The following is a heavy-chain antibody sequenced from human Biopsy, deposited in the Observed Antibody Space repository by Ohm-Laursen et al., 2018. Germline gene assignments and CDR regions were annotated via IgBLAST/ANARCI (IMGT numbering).Heavy chain of an antibody. CDR3: SRNRGYYSDRTVPGYFDL. J-gene: IGHJ2*01. D-gene: IGHD3-22*01. V-gene: IGHV4-59*01. Sequence: SETLSPTCTVSGDSISRYYWRWIRQPPGKGLVWIGYVYYTGSTNFNPSLQRRVPISVDPSKNHFSLRMRSVTPADTDIYYRSRNRGYYSDRTVPGYFDLWARGTRVTVSS. CDR1: GDSISRYY. CDR2: VYYTGST.